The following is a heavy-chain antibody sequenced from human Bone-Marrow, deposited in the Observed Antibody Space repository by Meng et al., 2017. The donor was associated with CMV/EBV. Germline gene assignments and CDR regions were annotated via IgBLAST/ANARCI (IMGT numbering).Heavy chain of an antibody. D-gene: IGHD3-3*01. CDR1: GGSISSGGYY. J-gene: IGHJ5*02. CDR2: IFYSGSA. Sequence: SETLSLTCTVSGGSISSGGYYWSWIRQHPGKGLEWIGYIFYSGSAYYNPSLKSRLTISLDTSKNQFSLKLSSVTAADTAVYYCARGFWSGYYFLDPWGQGTRVTGSS. V-gene: IGHV4-31*03. CDR3: ARGFWSGYYFLDP.